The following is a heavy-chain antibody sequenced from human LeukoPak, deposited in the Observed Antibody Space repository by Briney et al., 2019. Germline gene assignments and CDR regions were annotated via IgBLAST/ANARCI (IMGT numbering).Heavy chain of an antibody. D-gene: IGHD6-6*01. V-gene: IGHV1-18*01. CDR1: GYTFTSYG. J-gene: IGHJ5*02. CDR3: ARAIPPGIAARYNWFDP. CDR2: ISAYNGNT. Sequence: ASVKVSCKASGYTFTSYGISWVRQAPGQGLEWMGWISAYNGNTNYAQKLQGRVTMTTDTSTSTAYMELRSLGSDDTAVYYCARAIPPGIAARYNWFDPWGQGTLVTVSS.